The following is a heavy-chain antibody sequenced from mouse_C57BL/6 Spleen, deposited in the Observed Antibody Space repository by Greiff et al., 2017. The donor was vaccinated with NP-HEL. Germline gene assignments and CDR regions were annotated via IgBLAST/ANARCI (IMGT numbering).Heavy chain of an antibody. D-gene: IGHD3-3*01. V-gene: IGHV1-82*01. J-gene: IGHJ2*01. CDR3: ARGGLYYFDY. Sequence: QVQLQQSGPELVEPGASVKISCKASGYAFSSSWMNWVKQRPGKGLEWIGRIYPGDGDTNYNGKFKGKATLTADKSSSTAYMQLSSLTSEDSAVYFCARGGLYYFDYWGQGTTLTVSS. CDR1: GYAFSSSW. CDR2: IYPGDGDT.